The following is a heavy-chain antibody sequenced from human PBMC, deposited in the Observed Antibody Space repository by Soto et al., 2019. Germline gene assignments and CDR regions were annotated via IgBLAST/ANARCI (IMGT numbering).Heavy chain of an antibody. Sequence: EVQLVESGGGLVQPGGSLRLSCAASGFTFSSYWMSWVRQAPGKGLEWVANIKQDGSEKYYVDSVKGRFTISRDNAKNSLYVQMNSLSAEDTAVYYCAMYSSSWYQESDPTYYFDYWGQGTLVTVSS. D-gene: IGHD6-13*01. J-gene: IGHJ4*02. CDR1: GFTFSSYW. V-gene: IGHV3-7*01. CDR3: AMYSSSWYQESDPTYYFDY. CDR2: IKQDGSEK.